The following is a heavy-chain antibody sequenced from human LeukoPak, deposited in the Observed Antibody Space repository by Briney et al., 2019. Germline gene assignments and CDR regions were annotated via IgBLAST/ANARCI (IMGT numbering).Heavy chain of an antibody. D-gene: IGHD6-19*01. CDR2: FDPEDGET. J-gene: IGHJ4*02. V-gene: IGHV1-24*01. Sequence: APVKVSCKVSGYTLTELSMHWVRQAPGKGPEWMGGFDPEDGETIYAQKFQGRVTMTEDTSTDTAYMELSSLRSEDTPVYYCAIISQWLVSDYWGQGTLVTVSS. CDR1: GYTLTELS. CDR3: AIISQWLVSDY.